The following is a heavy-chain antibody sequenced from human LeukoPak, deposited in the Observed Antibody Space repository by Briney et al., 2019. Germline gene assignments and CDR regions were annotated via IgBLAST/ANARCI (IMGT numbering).Heavy chain of an antibody. CDR3: ARIRGYLYYFDY. D-gene: IGHD5-18*01. CDR1: GGSISSSSYY. CDR2: IYYSGST. V-gene: IGHV4-39*01. Sequence: SETLSLTCTVSGGSISSSSYYWGWIRQPPGKGLERIGSIYYSGSTYYNPSLKSRVTISVDTSKNQFSLKLSSVTAADTAVYYCARIRGYLYYFDYWGQGTLVTVSS. J-gene: IGHJ4*02.